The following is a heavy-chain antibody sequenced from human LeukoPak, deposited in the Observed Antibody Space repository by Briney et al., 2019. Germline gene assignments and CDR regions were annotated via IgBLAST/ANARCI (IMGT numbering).Heavy chain of an antibody. CDR2: ISSTSNYI. D-gene: IGHD2-2*01. Sequence: PGGSLRLSCAASGFTVSSNYMSWVRQAPGKGLEWVSSISSTSNYIYYADSVKGRFTISRDNAKYSLYLQMNSLSVEDTAVYYCARDTTDIVVIPAAHNWFDPWGLGTLVTVSS. CDR3: ARDTTDIVVIPAAHNWFDP. V-gene: IGHV3-21*03. CDR1: GFTVSSNY. J-gene: IGHJ5*02.